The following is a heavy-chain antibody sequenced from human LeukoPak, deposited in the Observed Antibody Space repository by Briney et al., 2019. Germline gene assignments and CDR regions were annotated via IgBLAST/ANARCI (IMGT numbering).Heavy chain of an antibody. V-gene: IGHV1-2*02. CDR2: INPNSGGT. D-gene: IGHD2-2*03. CDR1: GYIFTGYY. CDR3: ARGYCSSTSCYVFFDY. J-gene: IGHJ4*02. Sequence: ASVKVSCKASGYIFTGYYMHWVRQAPGQGLEWMGWINPNSGGTNYAQKFQGRVTMTRDTSISTAYMELSRLRSDDTAVYYCARGYCSSTSCYVFFDYWGQGTLVTVSS.